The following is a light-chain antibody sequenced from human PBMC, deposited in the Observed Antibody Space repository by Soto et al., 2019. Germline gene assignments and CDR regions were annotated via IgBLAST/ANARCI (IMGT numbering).Light chain of an antibody. V-gene: IGLV2-11*01. CDR3: CSYAGSFYV. CDR1: SSDVGGYNY. CDR2: DVS. Sequence: QSALTQPRSVSGSPGQSVTISCTGTSSDVGGYNYVSWYQQHPGKAPKLMIYDVSKRPSGVPDRFSGSKSGNTASLTISGLQAEDEADYYCCSYAGSFYVFGTGTRSPP. J-gene: IGLJ1*01.